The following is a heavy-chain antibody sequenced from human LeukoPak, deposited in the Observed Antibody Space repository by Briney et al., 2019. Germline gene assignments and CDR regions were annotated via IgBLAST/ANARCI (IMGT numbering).Heavy chain of an antibody. CDR1: EYTFTDYY. Sequence: ASVKVSCKASEYTFTDYYVLWVRQAPGQGLEWMGWINPNSGDTNYAQKLQGRVTMTRDTSISTAYMELSGLTSDDAAVYYCARGHTTWSSFDYWGQGTLVTISS. CDR2: INPNSGDT. J-gene: IGHJ4*02. D-gene: IGHD1-1*01. V-gene: IGHV1-2*02. CDR3: ARGHTTWSSFDY.